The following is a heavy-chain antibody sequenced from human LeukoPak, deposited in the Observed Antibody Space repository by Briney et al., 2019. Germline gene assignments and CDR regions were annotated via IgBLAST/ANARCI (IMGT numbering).Heavy chain of an antibody. CDR1: GFTFSTYA. Sequence: GGSLRLSCEGSGFTFSTYAMHWVRQAPGKGLEWVAVISFDGSNKYYADSVKGRFTISRANSKSTLYLRMSSLRAEDTAVYYCAKDGIEGNYDFWSGSFYFDYWGPGTLITVSS. CDR3: AKDGIEGNYDFWSGSFYFDY. D-gene: IGHD3-3*01. V-gene: IGHV3-30*18. J-gene: IGHJ4*02. CDR2: ISFDGSNK.